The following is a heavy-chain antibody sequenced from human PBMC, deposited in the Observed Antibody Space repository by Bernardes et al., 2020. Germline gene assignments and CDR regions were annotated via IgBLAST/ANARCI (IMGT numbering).Heavy chain of an antibody. CDR1: GFTFSSYS. D-gene: IGHD2-15*01. CDR3: ARDPSSGGNDY. CDR2: ITSSSSYI. Sequence: GSLRLSCAASGFTFSSYSMNWVRQAPGKGLEWVSSITSSSSYIYYEDSVKGRITISRDNAKNSLYLQMNSLRAEDTAVYYCARDPSSGGNDYWGQGTLVTVSS. J-gene: IGHJ4*02. V-gene: IGHV3-21*01.